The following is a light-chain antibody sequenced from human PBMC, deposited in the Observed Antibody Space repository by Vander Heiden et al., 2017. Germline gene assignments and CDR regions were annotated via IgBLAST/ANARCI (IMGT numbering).Light chain of an antibody. V-gene: IGLV3-21*02. CDR2: DDI. J-gene: IGLJ2*01. CDR3: QVWDSDSDHVV. Sequence: SYVLTQPPSVSLAPGQTARITCGGTNSVIKNFHWYHQKPGQPPVLVVFDDIDRRSGLPELFSGSISGNTATLTISRADAGDEADYYCQVWDSDSDHVVFGGGTKLTVL. CDR1: NSVIKN.